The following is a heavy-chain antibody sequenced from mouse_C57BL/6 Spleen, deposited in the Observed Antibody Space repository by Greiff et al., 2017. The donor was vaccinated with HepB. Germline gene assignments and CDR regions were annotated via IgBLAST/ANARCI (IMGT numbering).Heavy chain of an antibody. CDR3: ARGGATEFDY. V-gene: IGHV1-82*01. Sequence: VQLQQSGPELVKPGASVKISCKASGYAFSSSWMNWVKQRPGKGLEWIGRIYPGDGDTNYNGKFKGKATLTADKSSSTAYMQLSSLTSGDSAVYFCARGGATEFDYWGQGTTLTVSS. D-gene: IGHD1-1*01. CDR2: IYPGDGDT. J-gene: IGHJ2*01. CDR1: GYAFSSSW.